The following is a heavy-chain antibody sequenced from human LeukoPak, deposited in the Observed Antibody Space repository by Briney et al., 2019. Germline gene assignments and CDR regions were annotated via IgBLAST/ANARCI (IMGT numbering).Heavy chain of an antibody. CDR1: GGSLSGYY. Sequence: SETLSLTCAVYGGSLSGYYWSWTRQPPGKGLEWIGYIYYSGSTYYNPSLKSRVTISVDTSKNQFPLKLSSVTAADTAVYYCARDLTVVPAAMGWFDPWGQGTLVTVSS. V-gene: IGHV4-30-4*08. D-gene: IGHD2-2*01. CDR3: ARDLTVVPAAMGWFDP. CDR2: IYYSGST. J-gene: IGHJ5*02.